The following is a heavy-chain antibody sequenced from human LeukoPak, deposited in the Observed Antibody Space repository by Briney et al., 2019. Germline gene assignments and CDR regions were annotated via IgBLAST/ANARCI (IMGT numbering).Heavy chain of an antibody. CDR3: ATLTVRGVINI. J-gene: IGHJ4*02. Sequence: GGSLRLSCAASGFTFSNTWMNWVRQAPGKGLEWVGRIQSKTDGGTTEYAAPVKGRFTISRDDSKTTLYLQMNSLKTEDTAVYYCATLTVRGVINIWGQGTLVTVSS. V-gene: IGHV3-15*01. CDR1: GFTFSNTW. D-gene: IGHD3-10*01. CDR2: IQSKTDGGTT.